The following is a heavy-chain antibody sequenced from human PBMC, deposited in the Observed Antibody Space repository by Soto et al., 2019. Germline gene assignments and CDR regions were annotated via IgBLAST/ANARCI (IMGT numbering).Heavy chain of an antibody. D-gene: IGHD2-2*01. CDR2: IPHGGSP. J-gene: IGHJ6*02. Sequence: QLKLQESGSGVVKPSQTLSLTCAVSGGSVSSGVFSWNWIRQPPGQGLEWIGYIPHGGSPHYTPSDRGRVSISVNRSTNVVALNATSITAAEWAVYFCATGHVCYAMATCGLATAVPVSS. CDR3: ATGHVCYAMAT. CDR1: GGSVSSGVFS. V-gene: IGHV4-30-2*01.